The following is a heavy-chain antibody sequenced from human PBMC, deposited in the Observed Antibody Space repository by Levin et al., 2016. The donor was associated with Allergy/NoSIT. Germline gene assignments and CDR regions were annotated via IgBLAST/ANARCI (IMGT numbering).Heavy chain of an antibody. CDR3: ARDDGSGWYETQPYYYGMDV. CDR2: IIPILGIA. J-gene: IGHJ6*02. V-gene: IGHV1-69*04. D-gene: IGHD6-19*01. CDR1: GYTFTGYY. Sequence: SVKVSCKASGYTFTGYYMHWVRQAPGQGLEWMGRIIPILGIANYAQKFQGRVTITADKSTSTAYMELSSLRSEDTAVYYCARDDGSGWYETQPYYYGMDVWGQGTTVTVSS.